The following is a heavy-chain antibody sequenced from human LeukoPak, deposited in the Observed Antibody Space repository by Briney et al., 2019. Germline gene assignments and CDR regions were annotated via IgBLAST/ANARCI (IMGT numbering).Heavy chain of an antibody. CDR2: ISGDGGST. Sequence: GGSLRLSCAASGFTFDDYAMHWVRQAPGKGLEWVSLISGDGGSTYYADSVKGRFTISRDNSKNSLYLQMNSLRTEDTALYYCAKARVSYYYCWSDAFDIWGQGTMVTVSS. CDR3: AKARVSYYYCWSDAFDI. CDR1: GFTFDDYA. V-gene: IGHV3-43*02. D-gene: IGHD1-26*01. J-gene: IGHJ3*02.